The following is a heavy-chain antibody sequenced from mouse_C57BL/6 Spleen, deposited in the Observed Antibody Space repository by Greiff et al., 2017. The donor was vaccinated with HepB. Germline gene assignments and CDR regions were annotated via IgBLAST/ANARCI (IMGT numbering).Heavy chain of an antibody. CDR2: IDPSDSET. CDR1: GYTFTSYW. D-gene: IGHD3-1*01. V-gene: IGHV1-52*01. J-gene: IGHJ3*01. CDR3: ARSGWDEGWFAY. Sequence: QVQLQQPGAELVRPGSSVKLSCKASGYTFTSYWMHWVKQRPIQGLEWIGNIDPSDSETPYNQKFKDKATLTVDKSSSTAYMQLSSLTSEDSAVDYCARSGWDEGWFAYWGQGTLVTVSA.